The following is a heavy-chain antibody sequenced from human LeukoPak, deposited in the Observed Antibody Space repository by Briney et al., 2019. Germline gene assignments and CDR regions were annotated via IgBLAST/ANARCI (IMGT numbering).Heavy chain of an antibody. CDR1: GFTFSSYA. V-gene: IGHV3-23*01. CDR3: ARPGDGFDY. D-gene: IGHD1-1*01. J-gene: IGHJ4*02. CDR2: ISGSGGST. Sequence: GGSLRLSCAASGFTFSSYAMSWVRQAPGKGLEWVSAISGSGGSTYYADSVKGRFTISRDNAKNTLYLQMSSLRAEDTAVYYCARPGDGFDYWGQGTLVTVSS.